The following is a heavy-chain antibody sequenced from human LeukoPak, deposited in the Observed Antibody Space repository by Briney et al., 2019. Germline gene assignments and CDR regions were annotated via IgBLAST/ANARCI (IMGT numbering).Heavy chain of an antibody. J-gene: IGHJ4*02. CDR2: TSYSGDGA. CDR3: AKESEGASPAY. D-gene: IGHD3-16*01. CDR1: GFTFSGYG. Sequence: PGGSLRLSCVVSGFTFSGYGLSWVRQTPGKGLEWVSATSYSGDGAYYADSVRGRFTASRDSSTNTYYLQMDSLGAEDTAVYYCAKESEGASPAYWGRGTLVTVSS. V-gene: IGHV3-23*01.